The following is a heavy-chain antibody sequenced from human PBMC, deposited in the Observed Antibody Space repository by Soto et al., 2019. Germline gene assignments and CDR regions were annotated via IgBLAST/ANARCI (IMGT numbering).Heavy chain of an antibody. Sequence: LRLSCAASGFTFDSPYSHGMSWVRQSPGKGPEWVSTISSNGANTHYAESVKGRFTISKDASRNTVHLHMNSLRAEDTATYFCVSWVSAHFDYWGHGTPVTVSS. CDR2: ISSNGANT. D-gene: IGHD2-8*01. J-gene: IGHJ4*01. V-gene: IGHV3-23*01. CDR3: VSWVSAHFDY. CDR1: GFTFDSPYSHG.